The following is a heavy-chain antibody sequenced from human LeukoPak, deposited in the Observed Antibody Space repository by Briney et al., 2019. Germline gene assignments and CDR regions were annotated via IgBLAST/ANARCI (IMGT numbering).Heavy chain of an antibody. V-gene: IGHV3-23*01. J-gene: IGHJ4*02. CDR1: GFTFSSYA. CDR3: AKVRQRNYYDSSGYLFFDY. CDR2: ISGSGGST. D-gene: IGHD3-22*01. Sequence: GGSLRLSCAASGFTFSSYAMSWVRQAPGKGLEWVSAISGSGGSTYYADSVKGRFTISRDNSKNTLYLQMNSLRAEDTAVYYCAKVRQRNYYDSSGYLFFDYWGQGTLVTVSS.